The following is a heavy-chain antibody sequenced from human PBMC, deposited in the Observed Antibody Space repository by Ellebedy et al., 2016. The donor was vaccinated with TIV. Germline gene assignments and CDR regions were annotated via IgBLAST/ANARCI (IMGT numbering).Heavy chain of an antibody. CDR2: IYYSGST. V-gene: IGHV4-59*11. D-gene: IGHD3-22*01. Sequence: SETLSLXCTVSGGSITSHYWNWIRQPPGKGLEWIGYIYYSGSTKYNPSLKSRVTMSVDTSKNQFSLKVSSVTAADTAVYYCARGTDTSGYYSRFDFWGQGTLATVSS. CDR1: GGSITSHY. CDR3: ARGTDTSGYYSRFDF. J-gene: IGHJ4*02.